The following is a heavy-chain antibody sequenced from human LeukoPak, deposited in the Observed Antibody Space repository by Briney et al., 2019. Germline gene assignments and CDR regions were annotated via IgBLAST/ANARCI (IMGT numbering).Heavy chain of an antibody. CDR3: ARDEPGYGEFLLY. V-gene: IGHV3-21*01. CDR2: IGTRTTYT. D-gene: IGHD3-10*01. Sequence: GGSLRLSCAASGFTFSTYSMNWVRQAPGKGLEWVASIGTRTTYTYYADSVKGRFTISRDNAKNSLSLQMSSLRAEDTAVYYCARDEPGYGEFLLYWGQGTLLTVSS. CDR1: GFTFSTYS. J-gene: IGHJ4*02.